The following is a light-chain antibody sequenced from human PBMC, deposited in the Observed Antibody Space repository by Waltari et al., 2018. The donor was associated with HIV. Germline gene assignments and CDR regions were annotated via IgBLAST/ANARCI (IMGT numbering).Light chain of an antibody. V-gene: IGLV1-44*01. CDR2: RTK. Sequence: QSVLTQVSSASGTPGQRVTISCSGSRSNIGSNSVTWSQQFPGKAPKRPLPRTKQRPSGVADLFAGSKSGTSASLDISGLQSGDEADYYCASWDDSVNLYVVFGGGTRLTVL. J-gene: IGLJ3*02. CDR1: RSNIGSNS. CDR3: ASWDDSVNLYVV.